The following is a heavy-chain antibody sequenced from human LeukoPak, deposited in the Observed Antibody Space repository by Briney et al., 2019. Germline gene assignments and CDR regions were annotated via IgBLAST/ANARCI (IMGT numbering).Heavy chain of an antibody. CDR2: ISSSGSTI. V-gene: IGHV3-48*03. CDR1: GFTFSSYE. CDR3: AKDAGGGLCYFDY. J-gene: IGHJ4*02. D-gene: IGHD2-2*01. Sequence: GGSLRLSCAASGFTFSSYEMNWVRQAPGKGLEWVSYISSSGSTIYYADSVKGRFTISRDNSKNTLYLQMNSLRAEDTTVYYCAKDAGGGLCYFDYWGQGTLVTVSS.